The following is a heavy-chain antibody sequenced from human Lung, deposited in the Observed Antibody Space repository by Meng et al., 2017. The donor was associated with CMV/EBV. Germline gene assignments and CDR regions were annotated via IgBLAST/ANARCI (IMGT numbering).Heavy chain of an antibody. CDR1: GFTFSSYE. J-gene: IGHJ5*02. Sequence: GGPLRFSCATSGFTFSSYEMNWVRQAPGKGLEWISYISSGGTSRYYADSVKGRFSISIDNAKNSLYLQMNSLRVEDTALYYCTRGSASWSEYNWFDPWGHGTLVTVSS. CDR3: TRGSASWSEYNWFDP. D-gene: IGHD6-13*01. V-gene: IGHV3-48*03. CDR2: ISSGGTSR.